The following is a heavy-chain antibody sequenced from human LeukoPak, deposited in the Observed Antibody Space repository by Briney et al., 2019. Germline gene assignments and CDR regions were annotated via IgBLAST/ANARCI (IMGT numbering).Heavy chain of an antibody. Sequence: GGSLRLSCAVSGFTFSSYSMNWVRQAPGKGLEWVSSISSSSSYIYYADSVKGRFTISRDNAKNSLYLQMNSLRAEDTAVYYCARCKGVPAAVIDYWGQGTLVTVSS. J-gene: IGHJ4*02. D-gene: IGHD2-2*01. V-gene: IGHV3-21*01. CDR1: GFTFSSYS. CDR2: ISSSSSYI. CDR3: ARCKGVPAAVIDY.